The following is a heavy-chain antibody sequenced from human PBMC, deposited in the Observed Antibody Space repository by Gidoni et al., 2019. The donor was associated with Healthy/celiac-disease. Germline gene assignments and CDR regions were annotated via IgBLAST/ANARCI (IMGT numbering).Heavy chain of an antibody. J-gene: IGHJ6*02. Sequence: QVQLQQWGAGLLKPSETLSLTCAVYGGSFSGYYWRWIRQPPGKGLEWIGEINHSGSTNYNPSLKSRVTISVDTSKNQFSRKLSSVTAADTAVYYCARRRGGYDLSGYYYGMDVWGQGTTVTVSS. CDR1: GGSFSGYY. CDR2: INHSGST. CDR3: ARRRGGYDLSGYYYGMDV. D-gene: IGHD5-12*01. V-gene: IGHV4-34*01.